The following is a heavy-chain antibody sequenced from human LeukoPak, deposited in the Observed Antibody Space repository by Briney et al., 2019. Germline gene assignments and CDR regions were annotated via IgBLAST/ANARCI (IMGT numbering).Heavy chain of an antibody. CDR1: GFTFDDYA. D-gene: IGHD2-2*01. CDR2: ISWDGCIT. V-gene: IGHV3-43D*03. CDR3: AKDSAAGYCSSASCYGWYFDL. Sequence: GGSLRLSCAASGFTFDDYAMHWVRQAPGKGLEWVSLISWDGCITYYADSVKGRFTISRDNSEKSLYPQMNSLRAEDTALYYCAKDSAAGYCSSASCYGWYFDLWGRGTLVTVSS. J-gene: IGHJ2*01.